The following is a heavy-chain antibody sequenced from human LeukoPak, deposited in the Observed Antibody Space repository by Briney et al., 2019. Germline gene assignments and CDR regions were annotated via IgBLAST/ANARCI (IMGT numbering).Heavy chain of an antibody. J-gene: IGHJ6*03. Sequence: GGSLRLSCAASGFTFSSYSMNWVRLAPGRGLEWVSVIYTGGSTYYADSVKGRFTISRDNSKNTLYLQMNNLRAEDTAVYYCARKVRNYYYYYMDVWGKGTTVTISS. CDR2: IYTGGST. CDR1: GFTFSSYS. CDR3: ARKVRNYYYYYMDV. V-gene: IGHV3-66*01. D-gene: IGHD2/OR15-2a*01.